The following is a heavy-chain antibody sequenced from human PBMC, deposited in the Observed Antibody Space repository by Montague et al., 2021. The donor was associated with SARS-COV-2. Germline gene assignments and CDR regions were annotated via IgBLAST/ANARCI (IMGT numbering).Heavy chain of an antibody. CDR3: ARGTLSVQMAVVVFLGGIYYCDS. CDR1: GGSFSNHY. D-gene: IGHD3-16*01. J-gene: IGHJ4*02. V-gene: IGHV4-34*01. CDR2: SNESGST. Sequence: SETLSLTCAVYGGSFSNHYWSWIRQSPGKGLEWIGESNESGSTNYNPSLKSRVTISVDTSKNQFSLNLKSVTAADTAVYYCARGTLSVQMAVVVFLGGIYYCDSWGQGTLVAVSS.